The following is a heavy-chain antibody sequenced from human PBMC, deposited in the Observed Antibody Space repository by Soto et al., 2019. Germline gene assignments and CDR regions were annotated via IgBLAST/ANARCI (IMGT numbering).Heavy chain of an antibody. CDR2: IIPIIGPA. CDR1: GGTFTYYG. Sequence: QVQLVQSGAEVKRPGSSVKLSCKASGGTFTYYGISWVRQAPGQGLEWMGGIIPIIGPATYAQKFQGRLTITADQSTSTAYMELSSLGSEDPALYYSARDLGTTIAGPPRRETYGGLDPWGQGTLVTVSS. D-gene: IGHD3-22*01. V-gene: IGHV1-69*01. J-gene: IGHJ5*02. CDR3: ARDLGTTIAGPPRRETYGGLDP.